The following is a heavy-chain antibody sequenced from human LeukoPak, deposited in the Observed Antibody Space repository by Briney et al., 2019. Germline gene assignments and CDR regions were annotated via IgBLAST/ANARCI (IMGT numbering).Heavy chain of an antibody. CDR1: GGSISSSSYY. J-gene: IGHJ4*02. Sequence: SETLSLTCTVSGGSISSSSYYWGWIRQPPGKGLEWIGSIYYSGSTYYNPSLKSRVTISVDTSKNQFSLKLSSVTDADTAVYYCARRDYYDSSGPDPVYWGQGTLVTVSS. CDR2: IYYSGST. D-gene: IGHD3-22*01. CDR3: ARRDYYDSSGPDPVY. V-gene: IGHV4-39*01.